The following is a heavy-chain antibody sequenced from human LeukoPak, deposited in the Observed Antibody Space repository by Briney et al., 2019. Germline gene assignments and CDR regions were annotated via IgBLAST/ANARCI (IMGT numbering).Heavy chain of an antibody. CDR3: ARGSYYDFWSGLNGGHWFDP. CDR1: GGSFSSGQY. V-gene: IGHV4-34*01. D-gene: IGHD3-3*01. Sequence: SETLPLTCAVFGGSFSSGQYWSWIRQPPGKGLEWIGEINHSGSSNYNPALKSRVTISVDTSKNQFSLKLSSVTAADTAVYYCARGSYYDFWSGLNGGHWFDPWGQGTLVTVSS. J-gene: IGHJ5*02. CDR2: INHSGSS.